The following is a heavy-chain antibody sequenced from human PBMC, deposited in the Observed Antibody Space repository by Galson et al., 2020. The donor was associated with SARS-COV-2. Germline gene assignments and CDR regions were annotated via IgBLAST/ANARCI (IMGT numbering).Heavy chain of an antibody. D-gene: IGHD3-3*01. CDR2: INHSGST. CDR3: ARLLYYDFWSGYYTGNYYYYYMDV. V-gene: IGHV4-34*01. CDR1: GGSFSGYY. Sequence: SETLSLTCAVYGGSFSGYYWSWIRQPPGKGLEWIGEINHSGSTNYNPSLKSRVTISVDTSKNQFSLKLSSVTAADTAVYYCARLLYYDFWSGYYTGNYYYYYMDVWGKGTTVTVSS. J-gene: IGHJ6*03.